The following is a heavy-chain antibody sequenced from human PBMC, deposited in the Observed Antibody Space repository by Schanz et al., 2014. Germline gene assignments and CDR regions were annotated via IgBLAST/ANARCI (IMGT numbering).Heavy chain of an antibody. CDR3: ARDRGYCSGGSCLTFDY. J-gene: IGHJ4*02. V-gene: IGHV3-30*03. Sequence: QEQLVESGGGLVKPGGSLRLSCAASGFTFSSYSMNWVRQAPGKGLEWVAVISYDGRNKYYADSVKGRFTISRDNSKNTLYLQMNTLRAEDTAVYYCARDRGYCSGGSCLTFDYWGQGTLVTVSS. D-gene: IGHD2-15*01. CDR2: ISYDGRNK. CDR1: GFTFSSYS.